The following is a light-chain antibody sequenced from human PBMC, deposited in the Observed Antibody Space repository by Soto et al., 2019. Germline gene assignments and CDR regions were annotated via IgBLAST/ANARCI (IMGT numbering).Light chain of an antibody. CDR3: CSYAASTTLV. V-gene: IGLV2-23*02. J-gene: IGLJ3*02. CDR2: EVG. CDR1: TTDIGNYAL. Sequence: QSALTQPASVSGSPGQSITISCTGSTTDIGNYALVSWYQQHPGKAPKLIIYEVGKRPSGVSDRFSGSKSGNTAALTISGLQAEDEAEYHCCSYAASTTLVFGGGTQLTVL.